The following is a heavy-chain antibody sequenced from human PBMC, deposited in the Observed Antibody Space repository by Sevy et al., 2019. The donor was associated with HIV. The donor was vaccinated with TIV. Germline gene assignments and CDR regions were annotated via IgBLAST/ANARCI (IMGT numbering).Heavy chain of an antibody. CDR1: GFTFSSYA. CDR3: ARGENDDEFFQY. J-gene: IGHJ1*01. D-gene: IGHD1-26*01. CDR2: VSNSGDNK. Sequence: GGSLRLSCVASGFTFSSYAIHWVRQAPGKGLEWVAVVSNSGDNKYYADSVKGRFTISRDNSKSTTYLQMNSLRGDDTAVYYCARGENDDEFFQYWGQGTLVTVSS. V-gene: IGHV3-30-3*01.